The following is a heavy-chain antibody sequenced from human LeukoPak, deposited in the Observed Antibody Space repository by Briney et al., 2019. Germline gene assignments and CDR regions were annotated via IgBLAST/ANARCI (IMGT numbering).Heavy chain of an antibody. CDR1: GGSLSSGSYY. CDR2: IYTSGST. Sequence: SRTLSLTCTVSGGSLSSGSYYWGWIRQPAGKGREWVGRIYTSGSTNDNPSLKSRVTISIHTSKNQFSLKLSSVTATDTAVYYCARSDYVWGSYRYLDYWGQGSLVTVSS. V-gene: IGHV4-61*02. CDR3: ARSDYVWGSYRYLDY. J-gene: IGHJ4*02. D-gene: IGHD3-16*02.